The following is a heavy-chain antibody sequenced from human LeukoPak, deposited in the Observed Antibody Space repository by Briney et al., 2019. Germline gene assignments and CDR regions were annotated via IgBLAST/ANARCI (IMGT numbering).Heavy chain of an antibody. CDR3: ARSIIQLGLAFDI. J-gene: IGHJ3*02. D-gene: IGHD1-1*01. Sequence: SQTLSLTCAVSGGSISSGGYSWSWIRQPPGKGLEWIGYIYHSGSTYYNPSLKSRVTISVDRSKNQFSLKLSSVTAADTAVYYCARSIIQLGLAFDIWGQGTMVTVSS. V-gene: IGHV4-30-2*01. CDR2: IYHSGST. CDR1: GGSISSGGYS.